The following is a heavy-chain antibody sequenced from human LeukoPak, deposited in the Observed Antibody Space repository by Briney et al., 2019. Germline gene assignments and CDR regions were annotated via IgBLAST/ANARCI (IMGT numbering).Heavy chain of an antibody. CDR2: IFHTGIT. D-gene: IGHD2-2*02. CDR3: ARDLFPINWFES. Sequence: TSETLSLTCTVSGGSVTKYYWHWIRQAPGKGLEWIGFIFHTGITNYNPSPKSRVTISVDTSKNQFSLKLTSVTAADTAVYFCARDLFPINWFESWGQGTLVTVSS. V-gene: IGHV4-59*02. J-gene: IGHJ5*01. CDR1: GGSVTKYY.